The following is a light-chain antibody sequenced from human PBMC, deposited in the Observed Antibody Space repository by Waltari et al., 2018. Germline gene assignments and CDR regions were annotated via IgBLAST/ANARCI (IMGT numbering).Light chain of an antibody. V-gene: IGLV2-18*02. CDR3: CSYPPGNNVI. Sequence: QSALTQPPSVSGSPGQSVTISCTGTNSDVGLYDRVSWYQQFPGTAPKLIIYEVINRPSGVPDRFSGSKSGNTASLSISGLQPEDDADYYCCSYPPGNNVIFGWGTKVTVL. J-gene: IGLJ2*01. CDR2: EVI. CDR1: NSDVGLYDR.